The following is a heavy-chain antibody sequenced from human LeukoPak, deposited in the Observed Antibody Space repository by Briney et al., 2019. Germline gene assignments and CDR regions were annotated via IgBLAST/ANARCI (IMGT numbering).Heavy chain of an antibody. Sequence: PSQTLSLTCTVSGGSISSGGYSWSWIRQHPGKGLEWIGYIYYSGSTYYNPSLKSRVTISVDTSKNQFSLKLSSVTAADTAVYYCARAQTTYYDYVWGAPGGMDVWGQGTTVTVSS. D-gene: IGHD3-16*01. J-gene: IGHJ6*02. CDR1: GGSISSGGYS. V-gene: IGHV4-31*03. CDR2: IYYSGST. CDR3: ARAQTTYYDYVWGAPGGMDV.